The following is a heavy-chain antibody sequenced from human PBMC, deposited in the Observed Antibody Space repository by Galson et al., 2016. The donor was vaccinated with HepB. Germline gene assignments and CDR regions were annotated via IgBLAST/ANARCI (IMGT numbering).Heavy chain of an antibody. J-gene: IGHJ2*01. CDR1: GFTFSSYS. V-gene: IGHV3-23*01. CDR3: ARGSGSYLGWVFDL. D-gene: IGHD1-26*01. CDR2: IGVSGGDT. Sequence: SLRLSCAASGFTFSSYSMGWVRQAPGKGLEWVSDIGVSGGDTHYADSLKGRFTISRDNSRSTVYLQMNSLRADDTAVYYCARGSGSYLGWVFDLWGRGALVTVSS.